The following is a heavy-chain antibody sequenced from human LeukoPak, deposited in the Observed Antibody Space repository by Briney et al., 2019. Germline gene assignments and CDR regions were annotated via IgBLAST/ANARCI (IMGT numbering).Heavy chain of an antibody. V-gene: IGHV4-39*07. CDR1: GGSISSSSYY. CDR2: IYYSGST. D-gene: IGHD3-9*01. CDR3: ARLGQGLRRYFDSLRKRRFLDSGYMDV. Sequence: NPSETLSLTCTVSGGSISSSSYYWGWIRQPPGKGLEWIGSIYYSGSTYYNPSLKSRVTISVDTSKNQFSLKLSSVAAADTAVYYCARLGQGLRRYFDSLRKRRFLDSGYMDVWGKGTTVTISS. J-gene: IGHJ6*03.